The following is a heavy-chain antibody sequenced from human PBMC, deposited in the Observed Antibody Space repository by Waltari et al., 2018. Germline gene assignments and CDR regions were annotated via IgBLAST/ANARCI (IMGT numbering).Heavy chain of an antibody. J-gene: IGHJ4*02. CDR2: IYHSGNT. CDR1: GASISSGGHY. V-gene: IGHV4-30-4*01. CDR3: ARVDGRAAPFDN. Sequence: QVQLQESGPRLVKPSQTLSLPCTVSGASISSGGHYWSWIRHHPGKGLEWIGHIYHSGNTYYNPSLEGRATLSVDRSENQFSLNLTSVTAADTALYYCARVDGRAAPFDNWGRGSQVTVSS. D-gene: IGHD6-25*01.